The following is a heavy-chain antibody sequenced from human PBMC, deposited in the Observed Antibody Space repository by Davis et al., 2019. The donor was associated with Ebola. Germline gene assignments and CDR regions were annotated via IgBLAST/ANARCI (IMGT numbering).Heavy chain of an antibody. V-gene: IGHV1-18*01. D-gene: IGHD3-10*01. J-gene: IGHJ6*02. CDR2: ISAYNGNT. Sequence: ASVKVSCKASGYTFTSYGISWVRQAPGQGLEWMGWISAYNGNTNYAQKLQGRVTMTTDTSTSTAYMELRSLRSDDTAVYYCARDWGMRFRELFKDYGMDVWGQGTTVTVSS. CDR3: ARDWGMRFRELFKDYGMDV. CDR1: GYTFTSYG.